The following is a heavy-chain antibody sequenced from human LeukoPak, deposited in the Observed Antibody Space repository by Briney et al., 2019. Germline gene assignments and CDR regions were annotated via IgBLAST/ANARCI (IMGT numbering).Heavy chain of an antibody. Sequence: SETLSLTCAVYGGSFSGYYWSWIRQPAGKGLEWIGRIYTSGSTNYNPSLKSRVTMSVDTSKNQFSLKLSSVTAADTAVYYCARLGATRGDYWGQGTLVTVSS. CDR2: IYTSGST. V-gene: IGHV4-59*10. D-gene: IGHD1-26*01. CDR3: ARLGATRGDY. J-gene: IGHJ4*02. CDR1: GGSFSGYY.